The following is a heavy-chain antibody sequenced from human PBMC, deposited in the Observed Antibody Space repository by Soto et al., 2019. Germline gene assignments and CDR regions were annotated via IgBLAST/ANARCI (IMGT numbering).Heavy chain of an antibody. J-gene: IGHJ4*02. V-gene: IGHV1-2*04. D-gene: IGHD3-10*01. CDR3: AREISRGFGRIRGVNPDY. CDR2: INPNSGGT. Sequence: ASVKVSCKASGYTFTGYYMHWVRQAPGQGLEWMGWINPNSGGTNYAQKFQGWVTMTRDTSTSTAYMELRSLRSDDTAVYYCAREISRGFGRIRGVNPDYWGQGTLVTVSS. CDR1: GYTFTGYY.